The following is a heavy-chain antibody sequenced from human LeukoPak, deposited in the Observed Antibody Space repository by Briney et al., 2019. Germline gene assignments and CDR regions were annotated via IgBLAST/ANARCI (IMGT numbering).Heavy chain of an antibody. CDR1: GYTFTGYY. Sequence: ASVKVSCKASGYTFTGYYMHWVRQAPGQGLEWMGWINPNSDGTNYAQKFQGRVTMTRDTSISTAYMELSRLRSDDTAVYYCARGKSYYYDSSGYYYFDYWGQGTLVTVSS. CDR3: ARGKSYYYDSSGYYYFDY. V-gene: IGHV1-2*02. CDR2: INPNSDGT. D-gene: IGHD3-22*01. J-gene: IGHJ4*02.